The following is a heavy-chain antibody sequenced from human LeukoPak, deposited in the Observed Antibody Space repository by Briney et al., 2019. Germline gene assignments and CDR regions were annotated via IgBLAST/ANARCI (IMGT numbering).Heavy chain of an antibody. CDR2: IYTSDST. D-gene: IGHD6-19*01. Sequence: SETLSLTCTVSGGSISSYYWSWIRQPAGKGLEWIGRIYTSDSTNYNPSLKSRVTISVDKSKNQFSLKLSSVTAADTAVYYCARRSTGSGWYVWFDPWGQGTLVTVSS. J-gene: IGHJ5*02. V-gene: IGHV4-4*07. CDR1: GGSISSYY. CDR3: ARRSTGSGWYVWFDP.